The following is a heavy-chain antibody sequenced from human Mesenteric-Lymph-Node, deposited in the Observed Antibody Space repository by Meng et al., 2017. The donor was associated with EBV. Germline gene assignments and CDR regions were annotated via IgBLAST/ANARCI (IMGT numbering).Heavy chain of an antibody. CDR1: GGSFSGYY. Sequence: QVQLQQWGAGLLKPSETLSLTGAVYGGSFSGYYWSWIRQPPGKGLEWIGEINHSGSTNYNPSLKSRVTISVDTSKNQFSLKLSSVTAADTAVYYCRYYYDSSGYSLDYWGQGTLVTVSS. J-gene: IGHJ4*02. CDR2: INHSGST. CDR3: RYYYDSSGYSLDY. D-gene: IGHD3-22*01. V-gene: IGHV4-34*01.